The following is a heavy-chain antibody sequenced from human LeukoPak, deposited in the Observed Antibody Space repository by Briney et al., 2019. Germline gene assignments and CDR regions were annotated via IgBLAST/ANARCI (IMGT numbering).Heavy chain of an antibody. CDR3: ARGGARNYMDV. V-gene: IGHV4-4*07. CDR1: GGSISSYY. J-gene: IGHJ6*03. CDR2: IYTSGST. Sequence: SETLSLTCTVSGGSISSYYWSWIRQPAGKGLEWIGRIYTSGSTNYNPSLKSRVTMSVDTSKNQCSRMLSSVTAADTAVYYCARGGARNYMDVWGKGTTVTVSS. D-gene: IGHD1-26*01.